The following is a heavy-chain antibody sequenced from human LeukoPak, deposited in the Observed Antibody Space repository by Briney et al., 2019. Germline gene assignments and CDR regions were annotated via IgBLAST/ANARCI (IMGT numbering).Heavy chain of an antibody. V-gene: IGHV1-46*01. CDR1: GYTSTSYA. J-gene: IGHJ4*02. CDR2: INPSGGST. Sequence: ASVKVSCTASGYTSTSYAINWVRQAPGQGLEWMGIINPSGGSTSYAQKFQGRVTMTRDMSTSTVYMELSSLRSEDTAVYYCARDVLLWFGKSSWFFDYWGQGTLVTVSS. D-gene: IGHD3-10*01. CDR3: ARDVLLWFGKSSWFFDY.